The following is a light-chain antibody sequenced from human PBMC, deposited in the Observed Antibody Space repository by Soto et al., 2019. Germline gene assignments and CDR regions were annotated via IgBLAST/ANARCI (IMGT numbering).Light chain of an antibody. Sequence: DIVVTQSPATVSASPGERVTLSCRASQFVSSRLAWYQRRPGQVPRLLIYDTSTRAPGISARFSGSGSGTDFTLTISYLEPEDFAVYYCQQGGNWPLTFGQGTRLEIK. J-gene: IGKJ5*01. CDR1: QFVSSR. CDR2: DTS. V-gene: IGKV3-11*01. CDR3: QQGGNWPLT.